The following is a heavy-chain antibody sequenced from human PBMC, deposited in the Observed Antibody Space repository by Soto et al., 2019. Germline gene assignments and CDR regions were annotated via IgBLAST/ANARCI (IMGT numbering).Heavy chain of an antibody. J-gene: IGHJ4*02. CDR1: RSSSRNYD. D-gene: IGHD2-15*01. V-gene: IGHV3-30*18. CDR3: AKLGQCSGGTCYYFDY. CDR2: ISYVGSNK. Sequence: LRLSCSASRSSSRNYDIHWARQAPGKGLEWVAMISYVGSNKYYAESVKGRITISRDNSKNTLYLQMHSLRPEDTAVYYCAKLGQCSGGTCYYFDYWGRGTLVTVSS.